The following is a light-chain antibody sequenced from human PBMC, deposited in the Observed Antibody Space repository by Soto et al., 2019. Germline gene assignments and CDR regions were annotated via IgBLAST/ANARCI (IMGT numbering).Light chain of an antibody. CDR3: QQYGSSPRVT. J-gene: IGKJ3*01. V-gene: IGKV3-20*01. CDR1: RSVSSSY. Sequence: ESVLTQSPGTLSLSPGERATLSCRASRSVSSSYLAWYQQKPGQAPRLLIYGASSRATGIPDRFSGSGSGTDFTLTISRLEPEDFAVYYCQQYGSSPRVTFGPGTKVDI. CDR2: GAS.